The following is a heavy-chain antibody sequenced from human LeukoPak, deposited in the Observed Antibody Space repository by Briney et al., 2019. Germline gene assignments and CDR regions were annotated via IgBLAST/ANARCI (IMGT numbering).Heavy chain of an antibody. V-gene: IGHV4-39*07. CDR3: ARDNRYGDYTFGP. D-gene: IGHD4-17*01. Sequence: SETLSLTCTVSGGSISSSSYYWGWIRQPPGKGLDWIGNIYYNGGTYYNPSLKSRVTISVDTSKNQFSLKLSSVTAADTAVYYCARDNRYGDYTFGPWGQGTLVTVSS. CDR2: IYYNGGT. CDR1: GGSISSSSYY. J-gene: IGHJ5*02.